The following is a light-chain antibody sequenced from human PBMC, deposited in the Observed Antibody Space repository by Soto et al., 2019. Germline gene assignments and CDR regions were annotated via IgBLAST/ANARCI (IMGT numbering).Light chain of an antibody. V-gene: IGLV1-40*01. J-gene: IGLJ1*01. CDR1: SSNIGAGYD. CDR3: QSYDSSLSGYV. CDR2: GNS. Sequence: QSVVTQPPSVSGAPGQRVTISCTGSSSNIGAGYDVHWYQQLPGTAPKLLIYGNSNRPSGVPDRFSGSKSGTSASLAITGLQAEDEADYYCQSYDSSLSGYVFVTGTKVTVL.